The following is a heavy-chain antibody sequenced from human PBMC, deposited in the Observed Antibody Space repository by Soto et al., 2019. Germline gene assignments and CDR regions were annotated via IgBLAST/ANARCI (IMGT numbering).Heavy chain of an antibody. D-gene: IGHD2-15*01. CDR3: VRDAMEGNCRGATCYSGWFDP. CDR2: IHGDGSSA. CDR1: GFTFSRYW. Sequence: GGSLRLSCAASGFTFSRYWMHWVRQGPGKGLMWVSRIHGDGSSATYADSVRGRFTISRDNAKNTLYLQMNNLTGEDTAVYYCVRDAMEGNCRGATCYSGWFDPWGQGTLVTVSS. J-gene: IGHJ5*02. V-gene: IGHV3-74*01.